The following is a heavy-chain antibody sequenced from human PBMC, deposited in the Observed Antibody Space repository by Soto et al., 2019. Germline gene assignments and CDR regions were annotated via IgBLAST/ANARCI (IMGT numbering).Heavy chain of an antibody. V-gene: IGHV4-39*01. Sequence: TPGKGLEWIGSIYYSGSTYYNPSLKSRVTMSVDTSKNQFSLKLSSVTAADTAVYYCARRLYDYSVFAYWVQGTLVTVSS. D-gene: IGHD2-15*01. CDR3: ARRLYDYSVFAY. CDR2: IYYSGST. J-gene: IGHJ4*02.